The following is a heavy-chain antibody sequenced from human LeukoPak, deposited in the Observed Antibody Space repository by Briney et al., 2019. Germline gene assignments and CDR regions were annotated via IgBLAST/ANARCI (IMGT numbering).Heavy chain of an antibody. CDR3: AREAGYSSSWYGNWFDP. Sequence: GASVKVSCKASGYTFTSYGISWVRQAPGQGLEWMGWISAYNGNTNYAQKLQGRVTMTTDTSTSTAYMELRSLRSDDTAVYYCAREAGYSSSWYGNWFDPWGQGTLVTVSS. CDR2: ISAYNGNT. J-gene: IGHJ5*02. D-gene: IGHD6-13*01. CDR1: GYTFTSYG. V-gene: IGHV1-18*01.